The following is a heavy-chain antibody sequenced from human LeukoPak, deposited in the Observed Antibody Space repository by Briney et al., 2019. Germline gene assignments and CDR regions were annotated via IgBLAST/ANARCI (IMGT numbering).Heavy chain of an antibody. CDR3: AHIRRYNWNYVRWFDP. Sequence: ESGPTLVNPTQTLTLTCTFSGFSLSTSGVGVGWIRQPPGKALEWLALIYWDDDKRYSPSLKSRLTITKDTSKNQVVLTMTNMDPVDTATYYCAHIRRYNWNYVRWFDPWGQGTLVTVSS. CDR1: GFSLSTSGVG. D-gene: IGHD1-7*01. V-gene: IGHV2-5*02. J-gene: IGHJ5*02. CDR2: IYWDDDK.